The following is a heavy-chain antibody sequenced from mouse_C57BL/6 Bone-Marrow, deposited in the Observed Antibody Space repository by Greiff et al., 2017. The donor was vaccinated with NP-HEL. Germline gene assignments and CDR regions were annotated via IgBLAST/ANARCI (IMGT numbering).Heavy chain of an antibody. CDR1: GYSFTGYY. CDR2: INPSTGGT. J-gene: IGHJ2*01. CDR3: ARGRDYFDY. Sequence: VHVKQSGPELVKPGASVKISCKASGYSFTGYYMNWVKQSPEKSLEWIGEINPSTGGTTYNQKFKAKATLTVDKSSSTAYMQLKSLTSEDSAVYYCARGRDYFDYWGQGTTLTVSS. V-gene: IGHV1-42*01.